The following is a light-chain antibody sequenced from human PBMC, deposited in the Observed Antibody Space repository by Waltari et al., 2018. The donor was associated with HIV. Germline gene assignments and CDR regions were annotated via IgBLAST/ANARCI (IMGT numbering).Light chain of an antibody. J-gene: IGLJ1*01. CDR1: SSNIGADYD. Sequence: QSVLTQPPSVSGTPGQRLTTSCTGSSSNIGADYDVHWYQPLPGTAPKVIIYGNTNRPAGVPDRFSGSKSGTSASLVITGLQAEDEADYYCQSYDNSLSGTYVFGGGTKVNVL. CDR2: GNT. CDR3: QSYDNSLSGTYV. V-gene: IGLV1-40*01.